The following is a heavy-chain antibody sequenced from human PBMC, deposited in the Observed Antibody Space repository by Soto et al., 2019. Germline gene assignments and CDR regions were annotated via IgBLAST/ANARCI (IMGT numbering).Heavy chain of an antibody. CDR1: GFTFNNYA. CDR3: ASGEYYYGSGSSAFDY. D-gene: IGHD3-10*01. V-gene: IGHV3-23*01. CDR2: ISGIGGST. Sequence: GGSLRLSCAASGFTFNNYAMRWVRQAPGKGLEWDSAISGIGGSTYYADSVKGRFTISRDNSKNTLYLQMNSLRAEDTAVYYCASGEYYYGSGSSAFDYWGQGTLVTVSS. J-gene: IGHJ4*02.